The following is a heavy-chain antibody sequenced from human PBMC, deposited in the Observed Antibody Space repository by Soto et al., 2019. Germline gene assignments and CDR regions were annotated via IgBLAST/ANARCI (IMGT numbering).Heavy chain of an antibody. CDR1: GYTFTSYA. Sequence: QVQLVQSGAEEKKPGASVKVSCKASGYTFTSYAMHWVRQAPGPRLEWMGWINAGNGNTKYSHKFQVRVTITRDTAASAASMELSSLRSEDTAVYYCARSATTADYYYGMDVWGQGTTVTVSS. V-gene: IGHV1-3*05. J-gene: IGHJ6*02. CDR3: ARSATTADYYYGMDV. D-gene: IGHD1-26*01. CDR2: INAGNGNT.